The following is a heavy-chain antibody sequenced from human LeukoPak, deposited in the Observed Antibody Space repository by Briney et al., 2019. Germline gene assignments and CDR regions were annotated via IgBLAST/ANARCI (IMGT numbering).Heavy chain of an antibody. CDR3: ARDGRSGNFDK. CDR2: IRSDGSIT. D-gene: IGHD1-26*01. V-gene: IGHV3-74*01. Sequence: GGSLRLSCAASGFTFSGYWMHWVRQAPGKGLAWVSVIRSDGSITTYADSVKGRFTISRDTAKNTLYLQMNSLRAEDTAVYYCARDGRSGNFDKWGQGTLVSVSS. CDR1: GFTFSGYW. J-gene: IGHJ4*02.